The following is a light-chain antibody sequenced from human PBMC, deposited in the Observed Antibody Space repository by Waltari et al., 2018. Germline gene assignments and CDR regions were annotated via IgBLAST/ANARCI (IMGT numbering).Light chain of an antibody. CDR3: SSYAGGSSLM. CDR2: EVT. Sequence: QSALTQPPSASGSPGQSITISCPGISTDVEGYDPVLWYQQHPGKAPKPLIYEVTKRPSGVPDRFSGSKSDNTASLAVSGLQAEDEADYYCSSYAGGSSLMFGGGTKLTVL. J-gene: IGLJ3*02. CDR1: STDVEGYDP. V-gene: IGLV2-8*01.